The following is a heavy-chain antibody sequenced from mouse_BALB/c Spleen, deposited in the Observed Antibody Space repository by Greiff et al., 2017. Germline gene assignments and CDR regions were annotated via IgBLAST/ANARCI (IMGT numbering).Heavy chain of an antibody. CDR3: ATGYPWFAY. J-gene: IGHJ3*01. D-gene: IGHD2-14*01. CDR2: INPYNGAT. V-gene: IGHV1-26*01. Sequence: VQLQQSGPGLVQPGGSVKISCKASGFSFTGFYLHWVNQSHVKSLEWVGRINPYNGATSYNQNFKDKASLTVDKSSSTAYMELHSLTSEDSAVYYCATGYPWFAYWGQGTLVTVSA. CDR1: GFSFTGFY.